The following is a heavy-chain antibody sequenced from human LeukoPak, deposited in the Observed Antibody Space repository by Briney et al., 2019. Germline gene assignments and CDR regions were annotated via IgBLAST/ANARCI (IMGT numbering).Heavy chain of an antibody. CDR1: EFTLKDYW. V-gene: IGHV3-74*01. J-gene: IGHJ2*01. D-gene: IGHD4-11*01. Sequence: GGSLRLSCEASEFTLKDYWMHWVRQGAGKGLVWDSRINSDGSSASYADSVKGRFTISRDNAKNTLYLQMNSLRAEDTAVYYCARGSPTPNSRYFDLWGRGTLVTVSS. CDR3: ARGSPTPNSRYFDL. CDR2: INSDGSSA.